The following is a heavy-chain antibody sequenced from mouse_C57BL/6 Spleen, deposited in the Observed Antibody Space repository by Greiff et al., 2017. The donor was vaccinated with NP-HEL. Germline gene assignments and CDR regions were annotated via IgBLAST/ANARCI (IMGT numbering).Heavy chain of an antibody. CDR1: GFTFSSYG. D-gene: IGHD4-1*01. CDR3: ARELGH. CDR2: ISSGGSYT. Sequence: EVQLQESGGDLVKPGGSLKLSCAASGFTFSSYGMSWVRQTPDKRLEWVATISSGGSYTYYLDSVKGRFTISRDNAKNTLYLQMSSLKSEDTAMYYCARELGHWGQGTTLTVSS. V-gene: IGHV5-6*01. J-gene: IGHJ2*01.